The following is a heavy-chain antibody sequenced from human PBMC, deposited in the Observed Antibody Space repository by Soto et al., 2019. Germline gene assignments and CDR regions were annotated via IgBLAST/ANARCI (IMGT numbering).Heavy chain of an antibody. CDR2: LNAANGDT. CDR3: VRRHVSATGIDWFDP. V-gene: IGHV1-3*01. D-gene: IGHD6-13*01. Sequence: ASVKVSCKASGYTFTSYGIHWVRQAPLQRLEWMGWLNAANGDTKYSPKFQGRVTITRDTSASTAYMELSSLRSEDTAVYYCVRRHVSATGIDWFDPSGQGPLVTVSS. CDR1: GYTFTSYG. J-gene: IGHJ5*02.